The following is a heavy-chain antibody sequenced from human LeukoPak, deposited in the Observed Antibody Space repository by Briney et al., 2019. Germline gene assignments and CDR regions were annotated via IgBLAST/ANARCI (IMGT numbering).Heavy chain of an antibody. V-gene: IGHV3-23*01. D-gene: IGHD2-2*01. CDR3: ARLGSLIVVVPAAMRWYFDY. CDR2: ISGSGGST. Sequence: GGSLRLSCAASGFTFSSYAMSWVRQAPGKGLEWVSVISGSGGSTYYADSVKGRFTISRDNSKNTLYLQMNSLRAEDTAVYYCARLGSLIVVVPAAMRWYFDYWGQGTLVTVSS. J-gene: IGHJ4*02. CDR1: GFTFSSYA.